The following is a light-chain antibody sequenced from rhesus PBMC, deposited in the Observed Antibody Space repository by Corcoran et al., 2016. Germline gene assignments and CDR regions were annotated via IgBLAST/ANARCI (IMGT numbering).Light chain of an antibody. Sequence: DIQMTQSPSSLSASVGDRVTVTCRASQGINKELSCYQQNPGKAPTLLISDASSVQTGVSSRFSGSGSGTDYTLTISSLQPEAVATYYCLQDYTTPYSFGQGTKVEIK. CDR2: DAS. V-gene: IGKV1-94*01. CDR1: QGINKE. J-gene: IGKJ2*01. CDR3: LQDYTTPYS.